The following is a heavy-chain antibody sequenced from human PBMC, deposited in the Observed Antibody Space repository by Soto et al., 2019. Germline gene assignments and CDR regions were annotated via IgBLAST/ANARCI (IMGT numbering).Heavy chain of an antibody. CDR2: IYYSGST. V-gene: IGHV4-59*01. D-gene: IGHD3-22*01. CDR3: ARKMYYYDSSGYYYFDY. CDR1: GGSISSYY. Sequence: SETLSLTCTVSGGSISSYYWSWIRQPPGKGLEWIGYIYYSGSTNYNPSLKSRVTISVDTSKNQFSLKLSSVTAADTAVYYCARKMYYYDSSGYYYFDYWGQGTLVTVSS. J-gene: IGHJ4*02.